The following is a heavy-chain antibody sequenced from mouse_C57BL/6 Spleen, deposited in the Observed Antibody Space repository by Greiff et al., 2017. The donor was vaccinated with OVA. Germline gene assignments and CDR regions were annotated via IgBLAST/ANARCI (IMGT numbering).Heavy chain of an antibody. V-gene: IGHV1-81*01. CDR3: DGRSNWDYFDY. CDR2: IYPRSGNT. CDR1: GYTFTSYG. J-gene: IGHJ2*01. Sequence: VKLMESGAELARPGASVKLSCKASGYTFTSYGISWVKQRTGQGLEWIGEIYPRSGNTYYNEKFKGKATLTADKSSSTAYMELRSLTSEDSAVYFCDGRSNWDYFDYWGQGTTLTVSS. D-gene: IGHD4-1*01.